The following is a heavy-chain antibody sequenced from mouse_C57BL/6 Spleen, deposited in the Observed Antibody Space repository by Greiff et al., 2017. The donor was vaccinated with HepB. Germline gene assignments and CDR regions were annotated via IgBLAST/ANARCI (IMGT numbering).Heavy chain of an antibody. D-gene: IGHD2-3*01. V-gene: IGHV3-6*01. Sequence: ESGPGLVKPSQSLSLTCSVTGYSITSGYYWNWIRQFPGNKLEWMGYISYDGSNNYNPSLKNRISITRDTSKNQFFLKLNSVTTEDTATYYCARDEDGYRLAYWGQGTLVTVSA. CDR1: GYSITSGYY. CDR3: ARDEDGYRLAY. J-gene: IGHJ3*01. CDR2: ISYDGSN.